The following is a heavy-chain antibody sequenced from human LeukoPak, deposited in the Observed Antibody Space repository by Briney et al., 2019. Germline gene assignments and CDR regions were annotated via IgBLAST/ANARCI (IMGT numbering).Heavy chain of an antibody. J-gene: IGHJ4*02. CDR2: VWYDGSNK. Sequence: SGGSLRLSCAASGFSFSHHAMHWVRQSPGKGLEWVALVWYDGSNKYYADSVKGRFTISRDNSKNSLYLQMDSLRAEDTAVYYCARDYDTNPYYADYWGQGTLVTVSS. D-gene: IGHD3-10*01. V-gene: IGHV3-33*01. CDR1: GFSFSHHA. CDR3: ARDYDTNPYYADY.